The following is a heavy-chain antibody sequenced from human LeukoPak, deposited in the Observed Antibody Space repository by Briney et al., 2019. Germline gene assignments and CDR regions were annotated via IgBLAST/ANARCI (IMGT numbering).Heavy chain of an antibody. CDR3: ARDRVNSGYDSTGFDY. CDR1: GGTFSSYA. CDR2: ISASFGST. V-gene: IGHV1-69*01. Sequence: ASVKLSRKASGGTFSSYAMSWVRQAPGQGFEWVSGISASFGSTYYAHYVQGRVTITGDESTNTAYMELSRLRSEDTAVYYCARDRVNSGYDSTGFDYWGQGTLVTVSS. J-gene: IGHJ4*02. D-gene: IGHD5-12*01.